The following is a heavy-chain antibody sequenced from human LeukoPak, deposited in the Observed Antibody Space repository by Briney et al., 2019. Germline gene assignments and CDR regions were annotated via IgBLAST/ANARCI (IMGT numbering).Heavy chain of an antibody. V-gene: IGHV3-7*05. CDR2: IKEDGSEK. J-gene: IGHJ4*02. D-gene: IGHD6-13*01. CDR1: GSTVSNYW. Sequence: PGVSLRLSCATSGSTVSNYWMSWVRQAPGKGLEWVANIKEDGSEKNYVDSVKGRFTISRDNAKNSLYLQMKSLRAEDTAIYYCARDWGAAGLWDYWGQGTLVTVST. CDR3: ARDWGAAGLWDY.